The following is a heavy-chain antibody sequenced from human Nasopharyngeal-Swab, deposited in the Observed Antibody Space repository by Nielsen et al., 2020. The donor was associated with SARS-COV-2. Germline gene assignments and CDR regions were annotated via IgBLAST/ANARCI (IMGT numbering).Heavy chain of an antibody. Sequence: GESLKISCAASGFTFSSYWMHWVRQAPGKGLVWVSRINSDGSSTSYADSVKGRFTISRDNAKNTLYLQMNGLRAEDTAVYYCARDGVLYYYGMDVWGQGTTVTVSS. CDR3: ARDGVLYYYGMDV. J-gene: IGHJ6*02. V-gene: IGHV3-74*01. CDR2: INSDGSST. CDR1: GFTFSSYW. D-gene: IGHD6-13*01.